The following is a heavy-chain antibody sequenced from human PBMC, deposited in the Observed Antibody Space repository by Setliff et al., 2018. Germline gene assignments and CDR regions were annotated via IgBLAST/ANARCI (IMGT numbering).Heavy chain of an antibody. CDR1: GFTFSGHG. V-gene: IGHV3-20*01. J-gene: IGHJ4*02. Sequence: GGSLRLSCAASGFTFSGHGMNWVRQVPGKGLEWVSTINWDGRTRGYTDSVKGRFTISRDNAKNSLYLQMNSLTAEDTALYHCVRLGTVAAGDWGQGTLVTAPQ. CDR2: INWDGRTR. D-gene: IGHD6-19*01. CDR3: VRLGTVAAGD.